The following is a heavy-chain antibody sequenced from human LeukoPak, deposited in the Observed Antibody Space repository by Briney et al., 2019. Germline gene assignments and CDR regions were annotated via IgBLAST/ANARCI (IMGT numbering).Heavy chain of an antibody. CDR1: GGSISSGGYY. D-gene: IGHD5-24*01. Sequence: SETLSLTCAVSGGSISSGGYYWSWIRQHPGKGLEWIGYIYHSGTYYNPSLKSRVTISVDTSKNQFSLKLSSVTAADTAVYYCALRRDGYNSIDYWGQGTLVTVSS. CDR2: IYHSGT. J-gene: IGHJ4*02. V-gene: IGHV4-31*11. CDR3: ALRRDGYNSIDY.